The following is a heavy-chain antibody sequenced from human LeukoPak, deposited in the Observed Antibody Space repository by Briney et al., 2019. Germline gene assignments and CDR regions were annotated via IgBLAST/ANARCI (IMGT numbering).Heavy chain of an antibody. CDR2: ISGSGGST. Sequence: GGSLRLSCAASGFTFSSYAMNWVRQAPGKGLEWVSAISGSGGSTYYADSVKGRFTISRDNSKNTLYLQMNSLRAEDTAVYYCARPSSGWTSFDYCGQGTLDTVSS. CDR1: GFTFSSYA. J-gene: IGHJ4*02. D-gene: IGHD6-19*01. CDR3: ARPSSGWTSFDY. V-gene: IGHV3-23*01.